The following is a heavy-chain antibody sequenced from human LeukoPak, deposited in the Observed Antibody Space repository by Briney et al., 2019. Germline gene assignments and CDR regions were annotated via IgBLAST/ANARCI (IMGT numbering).Heavy chain of an antibody. J-gene: IGHJ4*02. CDR3: ARGPDLGHPSGGVDY. CDR2: INPNSGGT. CDR1: GYTFTGYY. D-gene: IGHD6-25*01. Sequence: ASVKASCKASGYTFTGYYMHWVRQAPGQGLEWMGWINPNSGGTNYAQKFQGRVTMTRDTSISTAYMELSRLRSDDTAVYYCARGPDLGHPSGGVDYWGQGTLVTVSS. V-gene: IGHV1-2*02.